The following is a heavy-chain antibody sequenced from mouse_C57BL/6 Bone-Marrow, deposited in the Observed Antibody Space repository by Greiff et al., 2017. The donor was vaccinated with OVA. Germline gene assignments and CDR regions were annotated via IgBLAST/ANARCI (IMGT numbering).Heavy chain of an antibody. D-gene: IGHD2-4*01. CDR3: ARDYDYDRYFDV. V-gene: IGHV1-52*01. J-gene: IGHJ1*03. CDR1: FSSFTSYW. Sequence: VQLQPPGAVLVRPVSSVTLSCTASFSSFTSYWLPLVLPSPFPFLDLIGNLDPSDSATHYNQKFKDKATLTVDKSSSTAYMQLSSLTSEDSAVYYCARDYDYDRYFDVWGTGTTVTVSS. CDR2: LDPSDSAT.